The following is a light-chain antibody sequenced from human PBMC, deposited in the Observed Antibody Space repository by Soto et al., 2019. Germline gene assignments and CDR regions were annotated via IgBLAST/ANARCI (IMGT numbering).Light chain of an antibody. Sequence: EIQMTQSPSSLSASVGDRVTLTCRASQSISSYLNWYQQEPGKAPKLLIYAASTLQRGVPSKYTGSGSGTDFTLTISSLQPEDFATYYCQQTYSTPRTFGQGTKVEIK. CDR3: QQTYSTPRT. CDR1: QSISSY. J-gene: IGKJ1*01. CDR2: AAS. V-gene: IGKV1-39*01.